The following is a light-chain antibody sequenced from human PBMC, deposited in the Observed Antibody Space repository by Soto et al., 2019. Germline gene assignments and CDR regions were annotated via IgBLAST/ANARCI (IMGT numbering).Light chain of an antibody. CDR3: QQYNNYWT. V-gene: IGKV1-5*01. Sequence: DIQMTPSPSTLSASVADRVTITCRASQSISSWLAWYQQTPGKAPKLLIYDASSLESGVPSRFSGSGSATEFTLTISSLQPDDFATYYCQQYNNYWTFGQGTKVDIK. CDR1: QSISSW. CDR2: DAS. J-gene: IGKJ1*01.